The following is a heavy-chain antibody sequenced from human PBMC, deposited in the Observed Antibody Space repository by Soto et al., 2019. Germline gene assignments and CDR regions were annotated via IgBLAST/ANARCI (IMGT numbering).Heavy chain of an antibody. Sequence: EVLLVESGGGLVQPGGSLRLSCAASRFTFSSYDMHWVRQVKGKGLEWVSAITSGGDTYYSGSVKGRFTISRENAKKSFYLQMNNLRAGDTAVYYCARARIQPYCSGGRCPPPDYWGQGTLVTVSS. V-gene: IGHV3-13*01. CDR3: ARARIQPYCSGGRCPPPDY. CDR1: RFTFSSYD. D-gene: IGHD2-15*01. J-gene: IGHJ4*02. CDR2: ITSGGDT.